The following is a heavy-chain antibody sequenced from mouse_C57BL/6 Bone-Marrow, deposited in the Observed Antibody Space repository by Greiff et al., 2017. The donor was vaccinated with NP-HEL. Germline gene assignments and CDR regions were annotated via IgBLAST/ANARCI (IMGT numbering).Heavy chain of an antibody. CDR1: GFSLTSYA. CDR3: ARNSDGYHWYFDV. J-gene: IGHJ1*03. Sequence: QVQLKQSGPGLVAPSQSLSITCTVSGFSLTSYAISWVRQPPGKGLEWLGVIWTGGGTNYNSALKSRLSISKDNPKSQVFLKMNSLQTDDTASYYCARNSDGYHWYFDVWGTGTTVTVSS. V-gene: IGHV2-9-1*01. D-gene: IGHD2-3*01. CDR2: IWTGGGT.